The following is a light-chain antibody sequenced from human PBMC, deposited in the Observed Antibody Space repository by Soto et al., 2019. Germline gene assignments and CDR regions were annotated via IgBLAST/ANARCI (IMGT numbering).Light chain of an antibody. CDR1: QSISSD. CDR2: GAS. V-gene: IGKV3-15*01. CDR3: QQYNNWPPWT. Sequence: EVVMTQSPATLSVSPGERATLSCMASQSISSDLAWYQQKPGQAPRLLIYGASTRASDIPARFSGSGSGTEFTLTISSLQSEDFAVYYCQQYNNWPPWTFGQGTKV. J-gene: IGKJ1*01.